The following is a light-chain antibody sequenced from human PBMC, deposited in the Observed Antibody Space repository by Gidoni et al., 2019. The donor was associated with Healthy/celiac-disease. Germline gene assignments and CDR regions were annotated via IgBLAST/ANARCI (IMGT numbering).Light chain of an antibody. J-gene: IGKJ4*01. CDR2: DAS. CDR1: QSVSSY. CDR3: QQRSNWPSLT. V-gene: IGKV3-11*01. Sequence: EIVLTQSPATLSLSPGERATLSCRASQSVSSYLAWYQQKPGQAPRLLIYDASNRATVIPARFSGSGSGTDFTLTISSLEPEDFAVYYCQQRSNWPSLTFGGXTKVEIK.